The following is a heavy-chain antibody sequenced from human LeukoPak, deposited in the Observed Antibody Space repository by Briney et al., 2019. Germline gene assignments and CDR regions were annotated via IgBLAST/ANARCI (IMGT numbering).Heavy chain of an antibody. CDR3: AREIDPIVVVPAASGHYYYGMDV. Sequence: ASVKVSCKASGYTFTSYDINWVRQATGQGLEWMGWMNPNSGGTNYAQKFQGRVTMTRDTSISTAYMELSRLRSDDTAVYYCAREIDPIVVVPAASGHYYYGMDVWGQGTTVTVSS. CDR1: GYTFTSYD. V-gene: IGHV1-2*02. D-gene: IGHD2-2*01. J-gene: IGHJ6*02. CDR2: MNPNSGGT.